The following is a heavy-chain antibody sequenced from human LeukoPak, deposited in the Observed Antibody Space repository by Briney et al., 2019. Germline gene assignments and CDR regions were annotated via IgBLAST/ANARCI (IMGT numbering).Heavy chain of an antibody. J-gene: IGHJ6*04. D-gene: IGHD6-13*01. CDR2: INHSGST. V-gene: IGHV4-34*01. Sequence: PSETLSLNCAVYGGSFSGYYWSWIRQPPGKGLEWIGEINHSGSTNYNPSLKSRVTISVDTSKNQFSLKLSSVTAADTAMYYCARGGGSSWYTYYGMDVWGKGTTVTVSS. CDR3: ARGGGSSWYTYYGMDV. CDR1: GGSFSGYY.